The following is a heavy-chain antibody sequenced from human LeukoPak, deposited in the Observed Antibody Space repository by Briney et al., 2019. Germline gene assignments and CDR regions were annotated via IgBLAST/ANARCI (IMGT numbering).Heavy chain of an antibody. D-gene: IGHD4-23*01. CDR3: ARDHGYGGFYGMDV. CDR1: GGSISSGDYY. J-gene: IGHJ6*02. CDR2: IYYSGST. V-gene: IGHV4-30-4*08. Sequence: SETLSLTCTVSGGSISSGDYYWSWIRQPPGKGLEWIGYIYYSGSTYYNPSLKSRDTTSVDTSKNQFSLKLSSVTAADTAVYYCARDHGYGGFYGMDVWGQGTTVTVSS.